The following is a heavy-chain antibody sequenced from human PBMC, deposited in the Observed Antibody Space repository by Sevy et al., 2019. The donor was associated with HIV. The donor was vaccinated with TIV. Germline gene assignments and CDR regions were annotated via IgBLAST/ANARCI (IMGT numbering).Heavy chain of an antibody. CDR3: AKDMGSPKLEWLPYFDY. CDR1: GFTFDDYT. V-gene: IGHV3-43*01. CDR2: ISWDGGST. Sequence: GGSLRLSCAASGFTFDDYTMHWVRQAPGKGLEWVSLISWDGGSTYYADSVKGRFTISRDNSKNSLYLQMNSLRTEDTAWYYCAKDMGSPKLEWLPYFDYWGQGTLVTVSS. J-gene: IGHJ4*02. D-gene: IGHD3-3*01.